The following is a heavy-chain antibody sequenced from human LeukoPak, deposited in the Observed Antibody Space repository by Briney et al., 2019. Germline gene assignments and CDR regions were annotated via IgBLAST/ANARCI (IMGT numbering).Heavy chain of an antibody. CDR2: ISGSGGHT. CDR3: AKGMFGYLGGLYWYFDL. Sequence: GGSLRLSCAASGFTFSNYAMNWVRQAPGKGLERVSGISGSGGHTYYADSVKGRFTISRDNSKNTLYLQMNSLRAEDTAVYYCAKGMFGYLGGLYWYFDLWGRGTLVTVSS. V-gene: IGHV3-23*01. D-gene: IGHD3-22*01. J-gene: IGHJ2*01. CDR1: GFTFSNYA.